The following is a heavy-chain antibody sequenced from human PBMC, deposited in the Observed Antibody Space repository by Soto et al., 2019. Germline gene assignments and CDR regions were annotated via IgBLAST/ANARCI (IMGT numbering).Heavy chain of an antibody. D-gene: IGHD6-19*01. CDR3: ARHHLAVAGTNWFDP. CDR2: VYYTGST. CDR1: GVSVSSASYY. V-gene: IGHV4-61*01. J-gene: IGHJ5*02. Sequence: PSETLSLTCTVSGVSVSSASYYWSWIRQPPGKGLEWIGYVYYTGSTKYNPSIRSRVTISLATSKNQFSLKVSSVTAADTAVYYCARHHLAVAGTNWFDPWGQGTLVTVSS.